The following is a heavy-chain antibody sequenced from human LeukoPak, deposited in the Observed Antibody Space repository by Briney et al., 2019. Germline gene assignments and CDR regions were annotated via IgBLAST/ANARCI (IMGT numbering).Heavy chain of an antibody. D-gene: IGHD3-10*01. Sequence: SETLSLTCTVSGGSISSSSYYWGWIRQPPGKGLEWIGSIYYSGSTYYNPSLKSRVTISVDTSKNQFSLKLSSVTAADTAVYYCARSVGEQSLDYWGQGTLVTVSS. CDR2: IYYSGST. CDR1: GGSISSSSYY. V-gene: IGHV4-39*07. J-gene: IGHJ4*02. CDR3: ARSVGEQSLDY.